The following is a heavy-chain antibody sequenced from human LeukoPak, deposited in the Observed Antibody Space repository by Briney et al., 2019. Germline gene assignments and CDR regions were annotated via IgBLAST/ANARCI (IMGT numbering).Heavy chain of an antibody. CDR1: GFTFSSYS. V-gene: IGHV3-21*04. D-gene: IGHD6-19*01. CDR3: ARQWLGTYFDY. J-gene: IGHJ4*02. CDR2: ISTSSHYI. Sequence: PGGSLRLSCAASGFTFSSYSMTWVRQAPGKGLEWVSSISTSSHYIYYADSMKGRFTISRDNAKNSLYLQMNSLRAEDTALYYCARQWLGTYFDYWGQGTLVTVSS.